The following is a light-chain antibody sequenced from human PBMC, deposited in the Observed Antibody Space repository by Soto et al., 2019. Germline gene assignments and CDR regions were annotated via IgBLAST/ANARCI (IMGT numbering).Light chain of an antibody. J-gene: IGKJ1*01. Sequence: DIQMTQSPSSLSASVGDRVTITCRASQTITNYLNWYQQKPGKAPKLLIYGASSLQSGVPSTFSASGSGTDFTLTISSLQPEDFATYYGKQSYSTPPTFGQGTTVEI. V-gene: IGKV1-39*01. CDR3: KQSYSTPPT. CDR2: GAS. CDR1: QTITNY.